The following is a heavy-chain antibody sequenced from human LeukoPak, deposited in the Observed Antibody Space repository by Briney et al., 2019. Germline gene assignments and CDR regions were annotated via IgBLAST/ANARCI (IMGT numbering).Heavy chain of an antibody. CDR1: GYSISSGYQ. CDR3: ARDPRWLAPDCTSTSCQENYFDP. Sequence: PSETLSLTCGVSGYSISSGYQWAWIRQSPGKGLEWIGSIYHSGSAHYNPSLKSRVTISVETSKNQFSLNMYSVTAADTAVYYCARDPRWLAPDCTSTSCQENYFDPWGQGTLVTGSS. D-gene: IGHD2-2*01. V-gene: IGHV4-38-2*02. J-gene: IGHJ5*02. CDR2: IYHSGSA.